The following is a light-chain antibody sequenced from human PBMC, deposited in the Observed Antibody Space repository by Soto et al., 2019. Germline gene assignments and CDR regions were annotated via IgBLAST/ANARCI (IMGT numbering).Light chain of an antibody. CDR1: QSVSSS. V-gene: IGKV3-11*01. J-gene: IGKJ1*01. CDR2: DAS. Sequence: EIVLTQSPATLSLSPGERGTLSCRASQSVSSSLAWYQQKPGQAPRLLIYDASNRATGIPARFSGSGSGTAFIITISSLEPEDFAVYYCQQRSSWPRTFGQGTKVEIK. CDR3: QQRSSWPRT.